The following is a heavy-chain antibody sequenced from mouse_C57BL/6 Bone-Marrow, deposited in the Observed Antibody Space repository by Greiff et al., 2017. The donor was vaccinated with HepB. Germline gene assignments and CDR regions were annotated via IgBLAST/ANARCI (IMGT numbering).Heavy chain of an antibody. CDR1: GYTFTSYG. CDR2: IYPRSGNT. J-gene: IGHJ1*03. CDR3: ARWRLYGSSYNFDV. D-gene: IGHD1-1*01. Sequence: LVESGAELARPGASVKLSCKASGYTFTSYGISWVKQRTGQGLEWIGEIYPRSGNTYYNEKFKGKATLTADKSSSTAYMELRSLTSEDSAVYFCARWRLYGSSYNFDVWGTGTTVTVSS. V-gene: IGHV1-81*01.